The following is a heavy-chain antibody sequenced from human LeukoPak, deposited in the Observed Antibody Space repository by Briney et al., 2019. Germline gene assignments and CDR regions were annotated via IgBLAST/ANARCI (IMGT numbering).Heavy chain of an antibody. CDR2: INPNSGGT. D-gene: IGHD2-15*01. V-gene: IGHV1-2*02. J-gene: IGHJ5*02. CDR3: ARGDIVVVVAGWFDP. CDR1: GYTFTGYY. Sequence: VSVKVSCKASGYTFTGYYMHWVRQAPGQGLEWMGWINPNSGGTNYAQKFQGRVTMTRDTSISTAYMELSRLRSDDTAVYYCARGDIVVVVAGWFDPWGQGTLVTVSS.